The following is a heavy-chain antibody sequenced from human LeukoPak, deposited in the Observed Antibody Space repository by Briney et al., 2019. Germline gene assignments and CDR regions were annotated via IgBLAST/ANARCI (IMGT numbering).Heavy chain of an antibody. CDR1: GFTFSTSW. V-gene: IGHV3-74*01. CDR3: ARAPSEIGGYYPEYFRQ. J-gene: IGHJ1*01. Sequence: GGSLRLSCAASGFTFSTSWMHWVRQAPGKGLVWVSRIKSDGSTNYADSVKGRFTISRDNAKNTVSLQMNSLRPEDTGVYYCARAPSEIGGYYPEYFRQWGQGTLVTVSS. CDR2: IKSDGST. D-gene: IGHD3-22*01.